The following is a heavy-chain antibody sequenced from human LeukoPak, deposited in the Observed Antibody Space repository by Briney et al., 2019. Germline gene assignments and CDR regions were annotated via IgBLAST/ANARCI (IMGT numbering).Heavy chain of an antibody. D-gene: IGHD6-13*01. Sequence: GGSLRLSCAASGFTFSSYAMHWVRQAPGKGLEWVAVISYDGSNKYYADSVKGRFTISRDNSKNTLYLQMNSLRAEDTAVYYCARPRRAAAGTDYYYGMDVRGQGTTVTVSS. CDR2: ISYDGSNK. CDR3: ARPRRAAAGTDYYYGMDV. J-gene: IGHJ6*02. CDR1: GFTFSSYA. V-gene: IGHV3-30-3*01.